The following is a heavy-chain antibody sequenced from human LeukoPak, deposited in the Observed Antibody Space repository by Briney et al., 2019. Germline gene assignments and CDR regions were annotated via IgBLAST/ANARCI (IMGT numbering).Heavy chain of an antibody. D-gene: IGHD5-18*01. CDR3: ARHQPWGTAMGPVMDV. J-gene: IGHJ6*02. Sequence: GGSLRLSCAASGFTFSSYAMSWVRQAPGKGLEWVSAISGSGGSTYYADSVKGRFTISRDNSKNTLYLQMNSLRAEDTAVYYCARHQPWGTAMGPVMDVWGQGTTVTVSS. V-gene: IGHV3-23*01. CDR2: ISGSGGST. CDR1: GFTFSSYA.